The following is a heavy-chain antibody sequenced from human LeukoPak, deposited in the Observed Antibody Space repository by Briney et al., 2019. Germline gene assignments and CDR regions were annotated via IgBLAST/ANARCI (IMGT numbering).Heavy chain of an antibody. Sequence: ASVKVSCKAFGYTFTSNYMHWVRQAPGQGPEWMGVISPSGGSTTYAQKFQGRVTLTRDMSTSTDYLELSSLRSEDTAVYYCARRITIFLYMDVWGKGTTVTVSS. V-gene: IGHV1-46*01. CDR2: ISPSGGST. CDR1: GYTFTSNY. CDR3: ARRITIFLYMDV. J-gene: IGHJ6*03. D-gene: IGHD3-3*01.